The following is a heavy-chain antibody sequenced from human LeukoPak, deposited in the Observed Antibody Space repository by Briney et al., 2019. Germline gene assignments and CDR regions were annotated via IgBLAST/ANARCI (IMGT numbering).Heavy chain of an antibody. CDR1: GFTFSSYW. D-gene: IGHD3-22*01. CDR2: INHNGNVN. CDR3: ARGRYHYDSSGGAFDI. Sequence: GGSLRLSCAASGFTFSSYWMNWARQAPGKGLEWVASINHNGNVNYYVDSVKGRFTISRDNSKNTLDLQMNSLRPEDTAVFYCARGRYHYDSSGGAFDIWGRGTVVTVSS. J-gene: IGHJ3*02. V-gene: IGHV3-7*01.